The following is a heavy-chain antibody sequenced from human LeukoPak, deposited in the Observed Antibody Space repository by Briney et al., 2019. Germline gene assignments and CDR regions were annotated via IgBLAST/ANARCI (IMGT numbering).Heavy chain of an antibody. CDR1: GFTFSSSA. J-gene: IGHJ4*02. V-gene: IGHV3-23*01. Sequence: GGSLRLSCAASGFTFSSSAMNWVRQAPGKGLEWVSSISGSGGSTNYTDSVKGRFTISRDNSKNTLYPQMNSLRAEDTAVYYCAKRTYYYDSSGYYHRIDYWGQGTLVTVSS. D-gene: IGHD3-22*01. CDR2: ISGSGGST. CDR3: AKRTYYYDSSGYYHRIDY.